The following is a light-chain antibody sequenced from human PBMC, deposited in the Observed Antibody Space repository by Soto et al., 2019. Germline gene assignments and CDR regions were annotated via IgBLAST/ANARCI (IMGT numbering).Light chain of an antibody. Sequence: QSGLTQPASVSGSPGQSITISCTGTTRDIGGYYFVSRYQQHPGKAPKLRIYDVSNRPSGVSNRFSGFKSGNTSSLTISGLQAEDEADYYCSSYRSSNTPFVFGTGTKVTVL. CDR2: DVS. V-gene: IGLV2-14*01. CDR1: TRDIGGYYF. CDR3: SSYRSSNTPFV. J-gene: IGLJ1*01.